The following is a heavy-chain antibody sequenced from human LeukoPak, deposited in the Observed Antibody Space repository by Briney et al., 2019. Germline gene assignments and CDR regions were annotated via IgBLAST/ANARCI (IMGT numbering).Heavy chain of an antibody. CDR3: ARDLVLLWFGELGVGDWFDP. CDR2: IYTSGST. Sequence: SETLSLTCTVSGGSISSYYWSWIRQPAGKGLEWIGRIYTSGSTNYNPSLKSRVTMSVDTSKNQFSLKLSSVTAADTAVYYCARDLVLLWFGELGVGDWFDPWGQGTLVTVSS. CDR1: GGSISSYY. J-gene: IGHJ5*02. D-gene: IGHD3-10*01. V-gene: IGHV4-4*07.